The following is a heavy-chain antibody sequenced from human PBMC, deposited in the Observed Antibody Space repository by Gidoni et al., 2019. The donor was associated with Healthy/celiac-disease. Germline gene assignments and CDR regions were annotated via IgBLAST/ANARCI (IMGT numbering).Heavy chain of an antibody. J-gene: IGHJ4*02. CDR2: INHSGST. D-gene: IGHD6-19*01. V-gene: IGHV4-34*01. Sequence: QVQLQQWCAGLLKPSETLSLTCAVYGGSFSGYYWSWIRQPPGKGLEWIGEINHSGSTNSNPSLKSRVTISVDTSKNQFSLKLSSVTAADTAVYYCARAIGEQWLALYYFDYWGQGTLVTVSS. CDR1: GGSFSGYY. CDR3: ARAIGEQWLALYYFDY.